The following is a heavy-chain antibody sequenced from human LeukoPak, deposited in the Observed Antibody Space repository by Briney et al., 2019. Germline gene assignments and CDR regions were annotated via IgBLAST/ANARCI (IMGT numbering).Heavy chain of an antibody. Sequence: ASVKVSCKASGGTFSSYAISWVRQAPGQGLEWMGGIIPIFGTANYAQKFQGRVTITTDESTSTAYLELRGLRSDDTAVYYCARITYDFWSGYYMPDDPWGQGTLVTVSS. CDR3: ARITYDFWSGYYMPDDP. V-gene: IGHV1-69*05. CDR1: GGTFSSYA. J-gene: IGHJ5*02. CDR2: IIPIFGTA. D-gene: IGHD3-3*01.